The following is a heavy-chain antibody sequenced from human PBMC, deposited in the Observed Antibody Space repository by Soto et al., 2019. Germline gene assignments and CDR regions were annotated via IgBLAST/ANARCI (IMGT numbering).Heavy chain of an antibody. V-gene: IGHV1-2*02. CDR3: ASIDWNYVHPDY. J-gene: IGHJ4*02. CDR1: GYTFTGYY. Sequence: ASVKVSCKASGYTFTGYYMHWVRQAPGQGLEWMGWINPNSGGTNYAQKFQGRVTMTRDTSISTAYMELSRLRSDDTAVCYCASIDWNYVHPDYWGQGTLVTVSS. D-gene: IGHD1-7*01. CDR2: INPNSGGT.